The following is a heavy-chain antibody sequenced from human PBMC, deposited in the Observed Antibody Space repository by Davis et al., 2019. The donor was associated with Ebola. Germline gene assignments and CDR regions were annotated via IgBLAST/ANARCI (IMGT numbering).Heavy chain of an antibody. CDR3: AKGGARYFYHYYGMDV. D-gene: IGHD2/OR15-2a*01. V-gene: IGHV3-23*01. J-gene: IGHJ6*02. CDR2: ISGSGGST. Sequence: GESLKISCAASGFTFSSYAMSWVHQAPGKGLEWVSAISGSGGSTYYADSVKGRFTISRDNSKNTLYLQMNSLRADDTALYYCAKGGARYFYHYYGMDVWGQGTTVTVSS. CDR1: GFTFSSYA.